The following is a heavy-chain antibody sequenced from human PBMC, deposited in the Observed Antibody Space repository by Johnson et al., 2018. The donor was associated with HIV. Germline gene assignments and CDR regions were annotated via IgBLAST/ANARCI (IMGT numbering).Heavy chain of an antibody. CDR1: GFTFSSYA. CDR3: ARRFFDSSSFDM. Sequence: QVQLVESGGGLVQPGGSLRLSCAASGFTFSSYAMHWVRQAPGKGLEWVAVISYDGSNKYYADSVKGRFTISRDNANKMLYLQMNSLRPDDTAVYFCARRFFDSSSFDMWGQGTMVTVSS. CDR2: ISYDGSNK. D-gene: IGHD3-22*01. J-gene: IGHJ3*02. V-gene: IGHV3-30-3*01.